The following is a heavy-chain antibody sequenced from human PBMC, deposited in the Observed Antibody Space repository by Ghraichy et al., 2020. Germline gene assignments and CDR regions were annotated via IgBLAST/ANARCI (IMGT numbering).Heavy chain of an antibody. D-gene: IGHD6-13*01. Sequence: GGSLRLSCAASGFAFSSYLMHWVRQAPGKGLEWVAVVYSDGGNKYYADSVKGRFIVSRDNSKNILYLDMNSLRAEDTAVYYCARDVGSSSWHAFDFWGQGTTLTVSS. CDR1: GFAFSSYL. CDR2: VYSDGGNK. V-gene: IGHV3-33*01. J-gene: IGHJ3*01. CDR3: ARDVGSSSWHAFDF.